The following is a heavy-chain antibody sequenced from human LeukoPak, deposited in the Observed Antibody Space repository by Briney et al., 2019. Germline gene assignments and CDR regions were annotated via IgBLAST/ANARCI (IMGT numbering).Heavy chain of an antibody. D-gene: IGHD4-11*01. CDR2: ISSSSTI. Sequence: GGSLRLSCAASGFTFSSYSMKWVRQAPGKGLEWVSYISSSSTIYYADSVKGRFTISRDNAKNSLYLQMNSLRDEDTAVYYCARRYSSSPNWFDPWGQGTLVTVSS. V-gene: IGHV3-48*02. CDR1: GFTFSSYS. CDR3: ARRYSSSPNWFDP. J-gene: IGHJ5*02.